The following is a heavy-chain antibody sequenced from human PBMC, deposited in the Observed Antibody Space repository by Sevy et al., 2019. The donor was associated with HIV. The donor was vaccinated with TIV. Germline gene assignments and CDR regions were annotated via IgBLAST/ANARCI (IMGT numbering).Heavy chain of an antibody. J-gene: IGHJ4*02. CDR1: GFNLNIYG. V-gene: IGHV1-18*01. D-gene: IGHD3-9*01. CDR3: ARGPLGLTGYSDY. CDR2: SSGDNGNS. Sequence: ASVKVSCKASGFNLNIYGISWVRQAPGQGLEWLGWSSGDNGNSNYAQKLQGRVTMTTDTSTSTAYMELRSLRSDDTAVYYCARGPLGLTGYSDYWGQGTLVTVSS.